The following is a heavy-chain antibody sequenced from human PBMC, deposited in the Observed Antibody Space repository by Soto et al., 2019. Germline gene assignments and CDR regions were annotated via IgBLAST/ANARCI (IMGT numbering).Heavy chain of an antibody. V-gene: IGHV1-69*13. D-gene: IGHD4-17*01. CDR3: ARNDGDYPSPYHFYD. CDR1: GGTFSSYA. CDR2: IIPIFGTA. Sequence: SVKVSCKASGGTFSSYAISWVRQAPGQGLEWMGGIIPIFGTANYAQKFQVRVTITADESTSTAYMELSSLRSEDTAVYYCARNDGDYPSPYHFYDWGQGTLVTGSS. J-gene: IGHJ4*02.